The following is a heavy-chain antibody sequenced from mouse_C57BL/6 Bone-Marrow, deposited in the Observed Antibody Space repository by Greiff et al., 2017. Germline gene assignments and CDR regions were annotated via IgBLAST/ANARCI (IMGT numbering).Heavy chain of an antibody. CDR3: ARLLLYYFDY. V-gene: IGHV2-2*01. J-gene: IGHJ2*01. CDR1: GFSLTSYG. Sequence: QVQLQQSGPGLVQPSQSLSITCPVSGFSLTSYGVHWFLQSPGKGLEWLGVIWRGGSTDYTAAFISRLSISKDNSKSQVFFKMNSLQADDTAIYYCARLLLYYFDYWGQGTTLTVSA. D-gene: IGHD1-1*01. CDR2: IWRGGST.